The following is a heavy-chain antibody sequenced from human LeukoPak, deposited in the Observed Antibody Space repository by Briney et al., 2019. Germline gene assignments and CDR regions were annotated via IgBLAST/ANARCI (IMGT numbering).Heavy chain of an antibody. CDR2: ISSSSSYI. CDR1: GFTFSSYS. J-gene: IGHJ4*02. CDR3: ARDHRDYYFDY. V-gene: IGHV3-21*01. Sequence: GGSLRLSYAASGFTFSSYSMNWVRQAPGKGLEWVSSISSSSSYIYYADSVKGRFTISRDNAKNSLYLQMNSLRAEDTAVYYCARDHRDYYFDYWGQGTLVTVSS.